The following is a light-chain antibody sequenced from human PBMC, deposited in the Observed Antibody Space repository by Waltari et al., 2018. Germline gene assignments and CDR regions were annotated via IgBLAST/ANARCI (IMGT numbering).Light chain of an antibody. CDR1: SNDVGSYNL. CDR2: EVT. J-gene: IGLJ2*01. V-gene: IGLV2-23*02. Sequence: QSALTQPASVSGSPGQSITISCTGTSNDVGSYNLVSWYQQYPGKAPTLMIYEVTKRPSGVSSRFSVSKSGHTASLTISGLQAEDEADYYCSSYAGSTTLVIFGGGTKLTV. CDR3: SSYAGSTTLVI.